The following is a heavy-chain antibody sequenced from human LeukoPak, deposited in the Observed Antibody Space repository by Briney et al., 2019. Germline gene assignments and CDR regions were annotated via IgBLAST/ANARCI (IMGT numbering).Heavy chain of an antibody. D-gene: IGHD3-22*01. V-gene: IGHV3-48*03. Sequence: GGSLRLPCAASGFTFSSYEMNWVRQAPGKGLEWVSYISSSGSPIYYADSVKGRFIISRDNAKNSLYLQMNSLRAEDTAVYYCAREIRPDYYDSIGYYFGGQGTLVTVSS. CDR3: AREIRPDYYDSIGYYF. J-gene: IGHJ4*02. CDR1: GFTFSSYE. CDR2: ISSSGSPI.